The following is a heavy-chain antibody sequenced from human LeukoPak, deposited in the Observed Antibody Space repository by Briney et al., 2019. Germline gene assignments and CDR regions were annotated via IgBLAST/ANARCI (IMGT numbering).Heavy chain of an antibody. CDR2: VYSGGST. V-gene: IGHV3-66*02. D-gene: IGHD1-26*01. Sequence: GGSLRLSCAASGFIVSSNYMNWVRQAPGKGLEWVSVVYSGGSTYYADSVKGRFTISRDNSKNTLYLQMNSLRAEDTAVYYCARSWDARLNFDYWGQGTLVTVSS. J-gene: IGHJ4*02. CDR3: ARSWDARLNFDY. CDR1: GFIVSSNY.